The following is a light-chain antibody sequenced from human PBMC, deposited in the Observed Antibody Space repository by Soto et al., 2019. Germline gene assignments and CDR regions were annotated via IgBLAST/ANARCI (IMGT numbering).Light chain of an antibody. CDR1: QSVSSN. J-gene: IGKJ5*01. Sequence: EIVMTQSPATLSVSPGERATLSCRASQSVSSNLAWYQQKPGQAPRLLIYGASTRATGIPARFSGSGSGTEFTLTISSLQSEEFAVYYWQQYNNWPPAFGQGTRLEIK. V-gene: IGKV3-15*01. CDR2: GAS. CDR3: QQYNNWPPA.